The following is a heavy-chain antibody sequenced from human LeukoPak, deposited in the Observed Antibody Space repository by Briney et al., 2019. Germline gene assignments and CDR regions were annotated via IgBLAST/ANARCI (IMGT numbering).Heavy chain of an antibody. CDR1: GFTFSSYG. V-gene: IGHV3-23*01. J-gene: IGHJ5*02. D-gene: IGHD6-19*01. Sequence: GGSLRLSCAASGFTFSSYGMHWVRQAPGKGLEWVSAISGSGGSTYYADSVKGRFTISRDNSKNTLYLQMNSLRAEDTAVYYCAKDSPTAVAAPNWFDPWGQGTLVTVSS. CDR3: AKDSPTAVAAPNWFDP. CDR2: ISGSGGST.